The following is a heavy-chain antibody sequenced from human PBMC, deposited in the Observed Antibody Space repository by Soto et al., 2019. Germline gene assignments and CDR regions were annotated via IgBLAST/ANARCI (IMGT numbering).Heavy chain of an antibody. CDR1: EYTFTNYD. CDR3: ARGKDILTGYYNVGYLY. Sequence: ASVTVSCTASEYTFTNYDINWVRQATGQGLEWMGWMNPNSGNTGYAQKFQGRVTMTRDTSTSTVYMELSSLRSEDTAVYYCARGKDILTGYYNVGYLYWGQGTLVTVSS. D-gene: IGHD3-9*01. J-gene: IGHJ4*02. CDR2: MNPNSGNT. V-gene: IGHV1-8*01.